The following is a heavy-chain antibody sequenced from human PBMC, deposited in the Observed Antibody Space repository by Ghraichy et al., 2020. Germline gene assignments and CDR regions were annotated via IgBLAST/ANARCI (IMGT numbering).Heavy chain of an antibody. J-gene: IGHJ4*02. CDR2: ISGSGNTR. Sequence: ESLNISCAASGFTFNTYGMDWVRQAPGKGLEWVAYISGSGNTRHYADSVRGRFTISRDSATNSLYLQMDSLRNEDTALYYCVRNNFYYYDFWGQGALVSVSS. CDR3: VRNNFYYYDF. D-gene: IGHD3-3*01. V-gene: IGHV3-48*02. CDR1: GFTFNTYG.